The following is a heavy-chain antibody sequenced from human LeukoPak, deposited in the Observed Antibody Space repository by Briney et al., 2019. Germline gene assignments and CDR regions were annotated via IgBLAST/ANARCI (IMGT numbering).Heavy chain of an antibody. Sequence: GGSLRLSCVASGFTFSSSWMNWVRQAPGKGLEWVANIKYGGSEEYYVDSVKGRFTISRDNAQNSLYLQMNNLRAEDTAVYYCARDVYRSFDYWGQGSLVTVSS. CDR2: IKYGGSEE. D-gene: IGHD5/OR15-5a*01. CDR3: ARDVYRSFDY. V-gene: IGHV3-7*01. CDR1: GFTFSSSW. J-gene: IGHJ4*02.